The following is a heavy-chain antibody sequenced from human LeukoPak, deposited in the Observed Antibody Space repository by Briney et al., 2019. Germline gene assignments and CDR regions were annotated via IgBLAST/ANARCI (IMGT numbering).Heavy chain of an antibody. Sequence: ASVKVSCKASVYTFTSYDINWVRQAPGQGLEWMGRLVPIVDKADYAQNFRGRLTITADKSTATVYMELTNLRPDDTAVFFCAREGPEDVVVLPSPLDFWGQGTLVTVSS. J-gene: IGHJ4*02. V-gene: IGHV1-69*04. CDR1: VYTFTSYD. CDR2: LVPIVDKA. CDR3: AREGPEDVVVLPSPLDF. D-gene: IGHD2-15*01.